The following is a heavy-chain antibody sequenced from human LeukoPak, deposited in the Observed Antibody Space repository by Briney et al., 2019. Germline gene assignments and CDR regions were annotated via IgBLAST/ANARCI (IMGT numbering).Heavy chain of an antibody. CDR2: MNPKSGNT. CDR3: ARGNFYCSGGSCYRGPYNWFDP. Sequence: ASVKVSCKASGYTFTSYDINWVRQATGQGLEWMGWMNPKSGNTGYAQKFQGRVTMTRNTSISTAYMELSSLRSEDTAVYYCARGNFYCSGGSCYRGPYNWFDPWGQGTLVTVSS. J-gene: IGHJ5*02. CDR1: GYTFTSYD. D-gene: IGHD2-15*01. V-gene: IGHV1-8*01.